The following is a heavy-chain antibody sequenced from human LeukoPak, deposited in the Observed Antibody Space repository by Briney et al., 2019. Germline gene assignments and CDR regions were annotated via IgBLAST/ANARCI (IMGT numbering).Heavy chain of an antibody. D-gene: IGHD6-6*01. CDR3: ARRGYSSSSRGFDY. V-gene: IGHV5-51*01. CDR1: GYCFASYW. J-gene: IGHJ4*02. Sequence: GESLKISCKGFGYCFASYWIGWVRQMPGKGLEWMGIFYPGDSETRYSPSFQGQVIISADKSISVAYLQWSSLKASDTAIYYCARRGYSSSSRGFDYWGQGTQVTVSS. CDR2: FYPGDSET.